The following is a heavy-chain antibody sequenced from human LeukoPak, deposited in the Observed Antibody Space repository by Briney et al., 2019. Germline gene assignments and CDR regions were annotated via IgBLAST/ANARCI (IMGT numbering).Heavy chain of an antibody. V-gene: IGHV4-30-4*07. J-gene: IGHJ6*03. CDR2: VYYSGST. CDR1: GGSISSGGYS. CDR3: ARGSSSWMDYYMDV. D-gene: IGHD6-13*01. Sequence: SETLSLTCAVSGGSISSGGYSWTWIRQPPGKGLECIGHVYYSGSTYYNPSLKSRVTISLDTSKNQFSLKLSSVTAADTAVYYCARGSSSWMDYYMDVWGKGATVTVSS.